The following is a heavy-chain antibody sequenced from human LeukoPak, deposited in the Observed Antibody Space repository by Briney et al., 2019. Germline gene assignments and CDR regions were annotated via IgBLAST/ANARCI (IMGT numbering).Heavy chain of an antibody. CDR2: IYYSWSA. J-gene: IGHJ4*02. D-gene: IGHD3-22*01. Sequence: PSETLALTCAVWGVFIRRYYWIGVRQPRAKGLEWGGDIYYSWSANYNPSLKRRVTISVDMSNNQFSLKLSSVTAADTALFYCARVRASSFYDSSGALYYFDYWGQGTLVTVSS. CDR1: GVFIRRYY. V-gene: IGHV4-59*01. CDR3: ARVRASSFYDSSGALYYFDY.